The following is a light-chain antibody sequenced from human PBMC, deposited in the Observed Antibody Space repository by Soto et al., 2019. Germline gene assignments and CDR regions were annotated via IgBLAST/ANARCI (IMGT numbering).Light chain of an antibody. Sequence: EIVLTQSPGTLSLSPGERATLSCRASQSVSSSYLAWYQQKPGQAPRLLIYDVSNRATGIPARFSGSGSGTDFTLTISSLEPEDFAVYYCQQRTRWPMTFGQGTRLEIK. CDR2: DVS. CDR3: QQRTRWPMT. CDR1: QSVSSSY. V-gene: IGKV3D-20*02. J-gene: IGKJ5*01.